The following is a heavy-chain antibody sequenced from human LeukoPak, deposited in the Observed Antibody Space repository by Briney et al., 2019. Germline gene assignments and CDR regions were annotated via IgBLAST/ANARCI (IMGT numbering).Heavy chain of an antibody. CDR3: ARDPAAAGTDY. Sequence: SETLSLTCAVPGYSISSGYCWGWIRQPPGKGLEWIGSIYHSGSTYYNPSLKSRVTISVDTSKNQFSLKLSSVTAADTAVYYCARDPAAAGTDYWGQGTLVTVSS. CDR1: GYSISSGYC. D-gene: IGHD6-13*01. V-gene: IGHV4-38-2*02. CDR2: IYHSGST. J-gene: IGHJ4*02.